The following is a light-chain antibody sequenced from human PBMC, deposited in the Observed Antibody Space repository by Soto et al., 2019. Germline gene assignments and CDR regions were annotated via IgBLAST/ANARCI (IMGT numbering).Light chain of an antibody. Sequence: QSVLTQPPSASGSPGQSVTISCTGTSSDVGGYNYVSWYQQHPGKAPKLMIYEVSKRPSGVPDRFSGSKSGNTASLTVSGLQAEDEADYYCSSYAGRNNLVFGAGTKLTVL. CDR1: SSDVGGYNY. V-gene: IGLV2-8*01. J-gene: IGLJ2*01. CDR3: SSYAGRNNLV. CDR2: EVS.